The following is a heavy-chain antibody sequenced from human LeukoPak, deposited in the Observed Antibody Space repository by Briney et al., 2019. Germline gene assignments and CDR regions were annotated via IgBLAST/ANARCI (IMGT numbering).Heavy chain of an antibody. V-gene: IGHV3-74*01. D-gene: IGHD3-22*01. CDR3: ARDLPISDSSGYYLDY. CDR2: IDNGGSYT. Sequence: GGSLRLSCAASGFTFSSYWMHWVRQAPGKGLEWVSRIDNGGSYTSYADSVKGRFTISRDNAKNTLHLQMSSLRAEDTAVYYCARDLPISDSSGYYLDYWGQGTLVTVSS. J-gene: IGHJ4*02. CDR1: GFTFSSYW.